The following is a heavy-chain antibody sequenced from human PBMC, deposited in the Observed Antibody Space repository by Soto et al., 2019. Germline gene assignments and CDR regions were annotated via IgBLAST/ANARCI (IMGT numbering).Heavy chain of an antibody. Sequence: QLQLQESGPGLVKPSETLSLTCTVSGGSISRSSYCWGWIRQPPGKGLEWIGSLCYGGSTYYSPSLKSRVTISVDTSKNQVSLNLSSVTASETAVYYCSRRAPEGFDTWGQGILV. V-gene: IGHV4-39*01. J-gene: IGHJ5*02. CDR3: SRRAPEGFDT. CDR1: GGSISRSSYC. CDR2: LCYGGST.